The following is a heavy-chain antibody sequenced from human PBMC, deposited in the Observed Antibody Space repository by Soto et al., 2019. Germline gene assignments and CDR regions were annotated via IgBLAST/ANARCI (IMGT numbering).Heavy chain of an antibody. Sequence: QITLKESGPTLVKPTQTLTLTCTFSGFSLSTYGVGVGWIRQPPGKALEWLPIIYWDHDQYFSPSLKDRLTISNDTSTNQVVLTMTSMDPVDTATYFCAHFVRTFDVWGHGTVVTVSS. CDR1: GFSLSTYGVG. V-gene: IGHV2-5*02. CDR3: AHFVRTFDV. CDR2: IYWDHDQ. J-gene: IGHJ3*01. D-gene: IGHD3-10*02.